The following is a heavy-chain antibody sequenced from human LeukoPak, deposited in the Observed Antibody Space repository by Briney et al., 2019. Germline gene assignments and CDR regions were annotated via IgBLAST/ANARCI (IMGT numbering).Heavy chain of an antibody. CDR3: ARILKGSGPEYYDYGMDV. Sequence: GGYLRLSCSAAALTVSSNHMSWVRQAPWKGLEWVLVIYRGGSTYYADSVKGRFTLSRERFKNTLYLQMNSLRPEDTAVYYCARILKGSGPEYYDYGMDVWGQGTTVTVSS. CDR1: ALTVSSNH. V-gene: IGHV3-53*01. CDR2: IYRGGST. D-gene: IGHD3-10*01. J-gene: IGHJ6*02.